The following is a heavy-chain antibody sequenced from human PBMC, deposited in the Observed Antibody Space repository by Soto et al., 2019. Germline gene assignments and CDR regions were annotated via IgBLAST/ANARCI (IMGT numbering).Heavy chain of an antibody. D-gene: IGHD5-18*01. CDR3: ARGFVGDTANWFDP. Sequence: QVQLQQWGAGLLKPSETLSLTCAVYGGSFSGYYWSWIRQPPGKGLEWIGEINHSGSTNYNPANTSRVTISVDTSKNQFSLKLSSVTAADTAVYYCARGFVGDTANWFDPWGQGTLVTVSS. CDR1: GGSFSGYY. J-gene: IGHJ5*02. CDR2: INHSGST. V-gene: IGHV4-34*01.